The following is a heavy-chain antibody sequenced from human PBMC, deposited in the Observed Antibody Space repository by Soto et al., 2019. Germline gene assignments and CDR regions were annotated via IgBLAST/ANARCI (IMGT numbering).Heavy chain of an antibody. J-gene: IGHJ4*02. CDR2: INPNNGDT. Sequence: QVQLVQSGAEVEKPGASVKVSCKTSGYFFTSHYIHWVRLAPGRGLEWMGRINPNNGDTNSPQKLQGRVTVTSDTSISTAYMEMSGLRSDDTALYYCAREITYGGGSFSLGLWGQGTLVTVSS. V-gene: IGHV1-2*06. CDR1: GYFFTSHY. CDR3: AREITYGGGSFSLGL. D-gene: IGHD3-10*01.